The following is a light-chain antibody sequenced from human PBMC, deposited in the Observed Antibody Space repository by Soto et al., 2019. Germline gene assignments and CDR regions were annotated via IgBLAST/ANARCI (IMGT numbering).Light chain of an antibody. J-gene: IGKJ1*01. V-gene: IGKV1-5*03. CDR3: QQSYTTPWT. CDR2: KAS. CDR1: QTISSW. Sequence: DRQMTQFLCTVSAYVGNRVTXTCRASQTISSWLAWYQQKPGKAPKLLIYKASTLKSGGPSRFSRRGSRTEFTLTISSLQPDHFATYYCQQSYTTPWTFVLGTKVDVK.